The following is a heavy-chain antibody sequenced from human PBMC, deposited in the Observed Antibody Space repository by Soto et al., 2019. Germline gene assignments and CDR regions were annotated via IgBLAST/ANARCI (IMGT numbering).Heavy chain of an antibody. V-gene: IGHV3-53*01. J-gene: IGHJ6*02. D-gene: IGHD2-15*01. CDR2: IYSGGST. CDR1: GFTFSSYG. Sequence: GGSLRLSCAASGFTFSSYGMHWVRQAPGKGLEWVSVIYSGGSTYYADSVKGRFTISRDNSKNTLYLQMNSLRAEDTAVYYCARDQGRYCSGGSCYFYYGMDVWGQGTTVTVSS. CDR3: ARDQGRYCSGGSCYFYYGMDV.